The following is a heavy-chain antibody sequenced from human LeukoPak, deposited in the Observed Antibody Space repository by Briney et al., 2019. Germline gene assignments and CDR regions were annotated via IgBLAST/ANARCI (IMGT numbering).Heavy chain of an antibody. Sequence: GSLRLSCAASGFTFSTYSMNWVRQAPGKGLEWVSYISSSSSTIYYADSVKGRFTISRDNAKNSLYLQMNSLRAEDTAVYYCARDEGPEWELLHDAFDIWGQGTMVTVSS. D-gene: IGHD1-26*01. CDR1: GFTFSTYS. CDR3: ARDEGPEWELLHDAFDI. V-gene: IGHV3-48*01. CDR2: ISSSSSTI. J-gene: IGHJ3*02.